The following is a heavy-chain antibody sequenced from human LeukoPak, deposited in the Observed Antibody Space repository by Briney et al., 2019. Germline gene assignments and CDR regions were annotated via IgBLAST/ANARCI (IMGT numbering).Heavy chain of an antibody. CDR3: ASHDYGDYELDY. CDR2: IYYSGST. J-gene: IGHJ4*02. D-gene: IGHD4-17*01. Sequence: SETLSLTCTVSGGSVSSGSYYWSWLRQPPGKGLEWIGYIYYSGSTNYNPSLKSRVTISVDTSKNQFSLKLSSVTAADTAVYYCASHDYGDYELDYWGQGTLVTVSS. V-gene: IGHV4-61*01. CDR1: GGSVSSGSYY.